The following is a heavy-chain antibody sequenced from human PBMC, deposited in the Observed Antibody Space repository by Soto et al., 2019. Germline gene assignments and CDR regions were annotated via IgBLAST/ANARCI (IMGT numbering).Heavy chain of an antibody. CDR1: GGSFSGYY. CDR2: INHSGST. D-gene: IGHD3-3*01. Sequence: SLTCAVYGGSFSGYYWSWIRQPPGKGLEWIGEINHSGSTNYNPSLKSRVTISVDTSKNQFSLKLSSVTAADTAVYYCARVHGFWSGYYYYYYGMAVWGQGTTVTVSS. J-gene: IGHJ6*02. CDR3: ARVHGFWSGYYYYYYGMAV. V-gene: IGHV4-34*01.